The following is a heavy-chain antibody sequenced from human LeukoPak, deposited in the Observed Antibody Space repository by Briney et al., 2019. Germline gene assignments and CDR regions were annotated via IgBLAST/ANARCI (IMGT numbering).Heavy chain of an antibody. J-gene: IGHJ4*02. V-gene: IGHV3-23*01. D-gene: IGHD1-7*01. Sequence: GGSLRLSCAASGFTFSSYAMSWVRQAPGKGLEWVSVISGSGTGTYYADSVKGRFTISRDNSKNTLYLQMNSLRVEDTAVYYCAKDQKGITGTRYPNDYWGQGTLVTVSS. CDR3: AKDQKGITGTRYPNDY. CDR2: ISGSGTGT. CDR1: GFTFSSYA.